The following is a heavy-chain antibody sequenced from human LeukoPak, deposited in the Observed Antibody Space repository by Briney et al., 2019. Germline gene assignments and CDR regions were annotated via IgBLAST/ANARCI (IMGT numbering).Heavy chain of an antibody. D-gene: IGHD4-17*01. CDR2: ISAYNGNT. V-gene: IGHV1-18*01. J-gene: IGHJ5*02. Sequence: ASVKVSCKASGYIFTSYGISWVRQAPGQGLEWMGWISAYNGNTNYAQKLQGRVTMTTDTSTSTAYMELRSLRSDDTAVYYCARGEDYGDYVNWFDPWGQGTLVTVSS. CDR1: GYIFTSYG. CDR3: ARGEDYGDYVNWFDP.